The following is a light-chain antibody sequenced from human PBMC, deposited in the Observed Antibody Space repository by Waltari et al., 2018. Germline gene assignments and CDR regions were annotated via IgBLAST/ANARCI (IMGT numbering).Light chain of an antibody. CDR3: LQYNGEPRT. CDR2: KAS. Sequence: DIQMTQSPSTLSASVGARVPITCRASQNINTWLAWHPQKPGKAPKLLIYKASTLESGVPSRFSGSGSGTEYTLTISSLQPDDFATYYCLQYNGEPRTFGQGTKVEVK. CDR1: QNINTW. V-gene: IGKV1-5*03. J-gene: IGKJ1*01.